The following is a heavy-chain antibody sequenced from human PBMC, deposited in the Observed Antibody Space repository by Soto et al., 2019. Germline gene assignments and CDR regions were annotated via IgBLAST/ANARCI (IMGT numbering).Heavy chain of an antibody. CDR3: ARDQRRGVIRQNWFDP. D-gene: IGHD3-10*01. CDR2: IKQDGSEK. J-gene: IGHJ5*02. Sequence: GGSLRLSCAASGFTFSSYWMSWVRQAPGKGLEWVANIKQDGSEKYYVDSVKGRFTISRDNAKNSLYLQMNSLRAEDTAVYYCARDQRRGVIRQNWFDPWGQGTLVTVSS. CDR1: GFTFSSYW. V-gene: IGHV3-7*01.